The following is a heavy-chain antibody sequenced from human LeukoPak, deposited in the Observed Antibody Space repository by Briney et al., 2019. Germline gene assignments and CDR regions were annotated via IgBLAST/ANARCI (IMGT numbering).Heavy chain of an antibody. D-gene: IGHD3-10*01. V-gene: IGHV1-2*02. Sequence: ASVKVSCKASGYTFTGYYMHWVRQAPGQGLEWMGWLNPKRGGTNYAQKLQGRVTMTTDTSTSTAYMELRSLRSDDTAVYYCARDKMSGGSGVAWGQGTLVTVSS. J-gene: IGHJ5*02. CDR1: GYTFTGYY. CDR3: ARDKMSGGSGVA. CDR2: LNPKRGGT.